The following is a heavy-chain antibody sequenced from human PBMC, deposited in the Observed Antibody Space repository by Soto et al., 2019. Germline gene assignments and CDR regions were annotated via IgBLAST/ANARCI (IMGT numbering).Heavy chain of an antibody. V-gene: IGHV4-31*03. CDR3: AREVRGVTYVDY. Sequence: QVQLQESGPGLVKPSQTLSLTCTVSGGSISSGGYYWSWIRQHPGKGLEWIGCIYYSGSTYYNPSLKSRVTISVAASKNQFSLKPSSVTAADTAVYYCAREVRGVTYVDYWGQGTLVTVSS. CDR1: GGSISSGGYY. D-gene: IGHD3-10*01. CDR2: IYYSGST. J-gene: IGHJ4*02.